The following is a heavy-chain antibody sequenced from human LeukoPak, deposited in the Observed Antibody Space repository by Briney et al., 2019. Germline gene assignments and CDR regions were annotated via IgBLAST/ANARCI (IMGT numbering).Heavy chain of an antibody. CDR3: AGEARDY. V-gene: IGHV3-30-3*01. D-gene: IGHD6-6*01. CDR2: ISYDGSNK. CDR1: GFTFSSYA. J-gene: IGHJ4*02. Sequence: GRSLRLSCAASGFTFSSYAMHWVRQAPGKGLEWVAVISYDGSNKYYADSVKGRFTISRDNSKNTLYLQMNSLRAEDTAVYYCAGEARDYWGQGTLVTVSS.